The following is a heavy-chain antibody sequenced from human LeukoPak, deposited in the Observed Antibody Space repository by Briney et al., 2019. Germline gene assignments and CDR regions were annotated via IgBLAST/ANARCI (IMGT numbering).Heavy chain of an antibody. CDR3: ARGIDGYNHDY. D-gene: IGHD5-12*01. J-gene: IGHJ4*02. V-gene: IGHV4-4*07. Sequence: PSETLSLTCTVSGASISSYFWSWIRQPAGKGLEWIGRIYTSGSTTYNPSLKSRLTLSADTSKNQFSLKLSSVTAADTAVYYCARGIDGYNHDYWGQGTLVTVSS. CDR1: GASISSYF. CDR2: IYTSGST.